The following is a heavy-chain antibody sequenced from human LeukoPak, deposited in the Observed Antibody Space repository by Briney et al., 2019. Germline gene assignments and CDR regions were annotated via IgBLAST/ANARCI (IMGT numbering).Heavy chain of an antibody. Sequence: GGPLRPSCAASGFTFSSYAMHWVRQAPGKGLEWVAVISYDGSNKYYADSVKGRFTISRDNSKNTLYLQLNSLRAEDTAVYYCARQESMAFANWGQGTLVTVSS. J-gene: IGHJ4*02. CDR1: GFTFSSYA. D-gene: IGHD5-24*01. V-gene: IGHV3-30*04. CDR2: ISYDGSNK. CDR3: ARQESMAFAN.